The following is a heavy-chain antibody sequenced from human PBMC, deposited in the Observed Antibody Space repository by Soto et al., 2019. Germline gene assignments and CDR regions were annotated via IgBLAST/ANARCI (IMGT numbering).Heavy chain of an antibody. CDR2: ISTYNGDT. Sequence: QVQLVQSGAEVKKPGASVKVSCKASGYTFTRSGISWVRQAPGQGLEWMGWISTYNGDTNYAQTFQGRVTMTTDTSTSTVHMEVRRLRSDDTDVYYCAREGVAPYYYYGMDVWGQGTPVTVSS. V-gene: IGHV1-18*01. D-gene: IGHD5-12*01. J-gene: IGHJ6*02. CDR1: GYTFTRSG. CDR3: AREGVAPYYYYGMDV.